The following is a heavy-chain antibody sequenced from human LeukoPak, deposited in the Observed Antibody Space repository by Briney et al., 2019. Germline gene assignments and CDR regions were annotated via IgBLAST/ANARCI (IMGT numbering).Heavy chain of an antibody. CDR3: ARSDYGDFYYFDY. J-gene: IGHJ4*02. D-gene: IGHD4-17*01. CDR2: IYYSGST. Sequence: SETLSLTCTVSGGSISSSSHYWGWIRQPPGKGLEWIGSIYYSGSTYYNPSLKSRVTISVDTSKNQFSLKLSSVTAADTAVYYCARSDYGDFYYFDYWGQGTLVTVSS. CDR1: GGSISSSSHY. V-gene: IGHV4-39*01.